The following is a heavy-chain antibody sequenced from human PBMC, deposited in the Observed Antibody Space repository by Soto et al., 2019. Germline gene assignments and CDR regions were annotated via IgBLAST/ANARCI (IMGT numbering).Heavy chain of an antibody. CDR1: GGSISSYY. Sequence: PSETLSLTWTVSGGSISSYYWSWIRPPPGKGLEWIGYISYSGSTNYNPSLKSRVTISVDTSKNQFSLNLSSVTAADTAVYFCASLKRCAEHRFEYWGPGSRVTV. J-gene: IGHJ4*01. CDR3: ASLKRCAEHRFEY. V-gene: IGHV4-59*01. CDR2: ISYSGST.